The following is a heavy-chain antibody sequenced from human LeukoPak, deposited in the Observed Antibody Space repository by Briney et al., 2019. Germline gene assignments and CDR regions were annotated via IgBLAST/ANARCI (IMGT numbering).Heavy chain of an antibody. D-gene: IGHD3-9*01. CDR3: ARAANITTFGMDV. CDR2: TWYDGSKK. J-gene: IGHJ6*02. CDR1: ALHFSYYR. Sequence: PGGSLILSCAAHALHFSYYRMPSVRKAPGKGLEWVALTWYDGSKKYIADSVRGRFTISKDNSKNTLYLQMNSRSPEDTDADYCARAANITTFGMDVWGHGTTVTVSS. V-gene: IGHV3-33*01.